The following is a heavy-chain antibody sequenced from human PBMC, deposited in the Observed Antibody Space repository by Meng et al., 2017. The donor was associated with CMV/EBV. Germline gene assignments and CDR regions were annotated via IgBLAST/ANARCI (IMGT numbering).Heavy chain of an antibody. V-gene: IGHV4-59*01. CDR3: AAVVPAAPGYYFDY. D-gene: IGHD2-2*01. CDR2: IYYSGST. Sequence: SETLSLTCTVSGGSISSYYRSWIRQPPGKGLEWIGYIYYSGSTNYNPSLKSRVTISVDTSKNQFSLKLSSVTAADTAVYYCAAVVPAAPGYYFDYWGQGTLVTVSS. J-gene: IGHJ4*02. CDR1: GGSISSYY.